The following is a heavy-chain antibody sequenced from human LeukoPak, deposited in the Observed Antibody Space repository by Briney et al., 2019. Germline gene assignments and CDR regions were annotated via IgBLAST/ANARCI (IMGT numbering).Heavy chain of an antibody. D-gene: IGHD6-19*01. V-gene: IGHV3-30-3*01. J-gene: IGHJ4*02. CDR3: AKSRDFIAVAGPFDY. Sequence: PGGSLRLSCAASGFTFSSYAMHWVRQAPGKGLEWVAVISYDGSNKYYADSVKGRFTIYRDNSKNTLYLQMNSLRAEDTAVYYCAKSRDFIAVAGPFDYWGQGTLVTVSS. CDR1: GFTFSSYA. CDR2: ISYDGSNK.